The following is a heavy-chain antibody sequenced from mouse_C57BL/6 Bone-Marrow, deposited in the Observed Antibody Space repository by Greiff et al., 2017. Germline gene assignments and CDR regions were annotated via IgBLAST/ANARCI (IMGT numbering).Heavy chain of an antibody. CDR3: TTLIYYPFDY. D-gene: IGHD2-1*01. CDR2: IDPENGDT. J-gene: IGHJ2*01. CDR1: GFNIKDDY. V-gene: IGHV14-4*01. Sequence: EVQLQESGAELVRPGASVKLSCTASGFNIKDDYMHWVKQRPEQGLEWIGWIDPENGDTEYASKFHGKATITADTSSNTAYLQLSSLTSEDTAVYYCTTLIYYPFDYWGQGTTLTVSS.